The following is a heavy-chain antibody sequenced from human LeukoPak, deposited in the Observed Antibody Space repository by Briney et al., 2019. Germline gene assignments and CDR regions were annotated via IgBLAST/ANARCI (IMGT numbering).Heavy chain of an antibody. CDR1: GFTFSSYW. CDR2: IKQGGSEK. D-gene: IGHD7-27*01. Sequence: GGSLRLSCAASGFTFSSYWMSWVRQAPGKGLEWVANIKQGGSEKQYVDSVKGRFAISRDNAENSLYPQMNSLKAEDTAVYYCGRFTRSGDSVYWGQGTLVTVSS. V-gene: IGHV3-7*04. CDR3: GRFTRSGDSVY. J-gene: IGHJ4*02.